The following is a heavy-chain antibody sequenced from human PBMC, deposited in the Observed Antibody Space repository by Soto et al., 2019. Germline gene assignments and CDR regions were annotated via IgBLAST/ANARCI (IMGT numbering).Heavy chain of an antibody. Sequence: QVQLVQSGAEVKKPGASVKVSCKASGYTFTRSGISWVRQAPGQGLEWMGWISTYNGDTNYAQTFQGRVTMTTDTSTSTVHMEVRSLRSDDTAVYYCAREGVXPYYYYGMDVWGQGTPVTVSS. CDR1: GYTFTRSG. CDR2: ISTYNGDT. CDR3: AREGVXPYYYYGMDV. V-gene: IGHV1-18*01. J-gene: IGHJ6*02.